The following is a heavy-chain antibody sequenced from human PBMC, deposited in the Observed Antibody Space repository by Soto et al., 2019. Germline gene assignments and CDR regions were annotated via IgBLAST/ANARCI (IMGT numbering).Heavy chain of an antibody. CDR2: ISGSGGST. V-gene: IGHV3-23*01. CDR1: GFPFSSYA. D-gene: IGHD3-22*01. CDR3: AKDYYDSSGYTGGFDY. Sequence: GGSLSLSCAASGFPFSSYAMSWVRQAPGKGLEWVSAISGSGGSTYYADSVKGRFTISRDNSKNTLYLQMNSLRAEDTAVYYCAKDYYDSSGYTGGFDYWGQGTLVTVSS. J-gene: IGHJ4*02.